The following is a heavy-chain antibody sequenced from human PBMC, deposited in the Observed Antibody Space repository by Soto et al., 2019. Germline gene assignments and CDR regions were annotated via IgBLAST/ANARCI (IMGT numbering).Heavy chain of an antibody. CDR2: VFYSGNT. CDR3: ARHRYCNSSSCYPSWFDP. V-gene: IGHV4-39*01. J-gene: IGHJ5*02. CDR1: GAPISSSSFY. D-gene: IGHD2-2*01. Sequence: SETLSLTCSVSGAPISSSSFYWGWIRQAPGKGLEWIGNVFYSGNTNYNPSLKSRVTISVDTSRNQFSLKLSSVTAADTAIYHCARHRYCNSSSCYPSWFDPWGQGTLVTV.